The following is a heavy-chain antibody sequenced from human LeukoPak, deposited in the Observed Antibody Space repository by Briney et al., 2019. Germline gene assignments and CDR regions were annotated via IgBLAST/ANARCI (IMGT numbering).Heavy chain of an antibody. D-gene: IGHD3-16*02. CDR2: IKPKHDGATT. J-gene: IGHJ3*02. CDR1: GFPFANTW. V-gene: IGHV3-15*01. CDR3: ATVIFVYTAFDI. Sequence: GGSLRLSCSASGFPFANTWMTWVHQAPGKGLEWVGRIKPKHDGATTDYAAPVKGRFTISRDDTKNTIFLQMTSLNAEDSGVYFCATVIFVYTAFDIWGQGTVVTVSS.